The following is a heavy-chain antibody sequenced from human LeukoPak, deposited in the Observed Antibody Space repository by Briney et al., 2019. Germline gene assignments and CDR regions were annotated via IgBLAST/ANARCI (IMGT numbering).Heavy chain of an antibody. V-gene: IGHV1-46*01. D-gene: IGHD3-22*01. CDR3: ARENSGHYQVDLQH. CDR2: INPGGGST. CDR1: GYTFTSYF. J-gene: IGHJ1*01. Sequence: ASVKVSCKASGYTFTSYFIHWVRQAPGQGLEWMGVINPGGGSTSYAQKFQGRVTMTRDTSTTAIYMELSSLRSEDTALYFCARENSGHYQVDLQHWGQGTLVTVSS.